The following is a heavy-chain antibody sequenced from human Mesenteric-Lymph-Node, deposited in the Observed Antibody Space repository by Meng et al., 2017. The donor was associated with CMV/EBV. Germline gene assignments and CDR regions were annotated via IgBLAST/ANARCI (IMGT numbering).Heavy chain of an antibody. CDR1: GYTFTDYY. Sequence: ASVKVSCKASGYTFTDYYMHWVRQAPGQGLEWMGWINPNRGGTNYAQKFQGRVTMTRDTSISTAYMELSRLRSDDTAVYYCARYYDFWGTMDVWGQGTTVTVS. CDR2: INPNRGGT. J-gene: IGHJ6*02. V-gene: IGHV1-2*02. D-gene: IGHD3-3*01. CDR3: ARYYDFWGTMDV.